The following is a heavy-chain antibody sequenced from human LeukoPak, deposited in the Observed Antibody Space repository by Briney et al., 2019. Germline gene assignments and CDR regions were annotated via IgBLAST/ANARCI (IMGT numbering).Heavy chain of an antibody. D-gene: IGHD1-26*01. Sequence: PGGSLRLSCAASGFTFSTYAMHWVRQAPGKGLEGVAVISYDGSNKYYADSVKGRFTLPRDNSKHTLHVQMNSLRAEDTAVYYCARRTRGSSGGYFDYWGQGTLVAVYS. V-gene: IGHV3-30*04. CDR3: ARRTRGSSGGYFDY. J-gene: IGHJ4*02. CDR2: ISYDGSNK. CDR1: GFTFSTYA.